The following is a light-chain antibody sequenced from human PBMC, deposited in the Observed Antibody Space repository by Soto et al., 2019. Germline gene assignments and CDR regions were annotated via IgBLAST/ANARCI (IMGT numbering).Light chain of an antibody. V-gene: IGKV1-5*03. CDR2: KAS. J-gene: IGKJ1*01. CDR1: QSISNW. Sequence: DIQMTQSPSTLSASVGDRVIITCRASQSISNWLAWYQQKPGKAPNLLIYKASSLKSGVPSRFSGSGSGTEFTLTISSLQPDDFATYYCQQYNSYSPNTFGQGTKVDI. CDR3: QQYNSYSPNT.